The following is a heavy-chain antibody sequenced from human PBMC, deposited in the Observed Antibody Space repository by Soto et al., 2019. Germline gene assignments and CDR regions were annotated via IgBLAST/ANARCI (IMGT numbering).Heavy chain of an antibody. Sequence: GGSLRLSCAASGFTFSSYSMNWVRQAPGKGLEWVSYISSSSSTIYYADSVKGRFTISRDNAKNSLYLQMNSLRDEDTAVYYCARDGLWSGSSNALDYWGQGTLVTVSS. CDR2: ISSSSSTI. J-gene: IGHJ4*02. D-gene: IGHD1-26*01. V-gene: IGHV3-48*02. CDR1: GFTFSSYS. CDR3: ARDGLWSGSSNALDY.